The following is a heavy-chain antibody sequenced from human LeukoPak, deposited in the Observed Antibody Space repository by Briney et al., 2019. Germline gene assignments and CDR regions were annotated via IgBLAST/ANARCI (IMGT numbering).Heavy chain of an antibody. CDR1: GFTFSTSA. D-gene: IGHD3-10*01. V-gene: IGHV3-23*01. CDR2: ISGSGGST. Sequence: PGGSLRLSCAASGFTFSTSAMSWIRQAPGKGLEWVSAISGSGGSTYYADSVKGRFTISRDNSKNTLYLQMNSLRAEDTAVYYCAKDRAYMVRGVIFDYWGQGTLVTVSS. CDR3: AKDRAYMVRGVIFDY. J-gene: IGHJ4*02.